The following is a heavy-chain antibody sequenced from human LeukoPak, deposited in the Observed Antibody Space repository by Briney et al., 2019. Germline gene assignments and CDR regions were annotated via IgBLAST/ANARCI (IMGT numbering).Heavy chain of an antibody. D-gene: IGHD6-19*01. CDR1: GFTFSRYW. CDR2: INSDGSTI. CDR3: ARESSSGWYYFDY. Sequence: GGSLRLSCAASGFTFSRYWMHWVRQAPGKGLVWVSRINSDGSTINYADSVKGRFTISRDNAKNSLYLQMNSLRAEDTAVYYCARESSSGWYYFDYWGQGTLVTVSS. J-gene: IGHJ4*02. V-gene: IGHV3-74*01.